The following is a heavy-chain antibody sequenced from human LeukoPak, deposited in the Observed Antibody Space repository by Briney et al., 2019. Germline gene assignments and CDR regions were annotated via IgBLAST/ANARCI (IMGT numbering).Heavy chain of an antibody. J-gene: IGHJ4*02. CDR1: GFTFDDYA. V-gene: IGHV3-9*01. Sequence: PGRSLRLSCAVSGFTFDDYAMHWVRQAPGKGLEWVSGINWNSGNIGYADSVKGRFTISRDNAKNSLYLQMNSLRAEDTALYYCAKARPYTSSWSVGGFDYWGQGTLVTVSS. CDR2: INWNSGNI. CDR3: AKARPYTSSWSVGGFDY. D-gene: IGHD6-13*01.